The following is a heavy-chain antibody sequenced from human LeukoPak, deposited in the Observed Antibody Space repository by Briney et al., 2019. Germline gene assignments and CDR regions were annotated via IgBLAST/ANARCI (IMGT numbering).Heavy chain of an antibody. CDR1: GYSFTSYW. D-gene: IGHD3-10*01. V-gene: IGHV5-51*01. Sequence: GESLQISCKGSGYSFTSYWIGWVRQMPGKGLEWMGVIYPSDSSVTYSPSFQGQVTFSADKSISTAYLQWSSLKASDTAMYFCARTSFVRGVVYWFDPWGQGTQVIVS. J-gene: IGHJ5*02. CDR3: ARTSFVRGVVYWFDP. CDR2: IYPSDSSV.